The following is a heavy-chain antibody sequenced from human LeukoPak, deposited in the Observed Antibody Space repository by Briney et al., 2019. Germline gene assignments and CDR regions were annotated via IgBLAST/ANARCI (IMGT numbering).Heavy chain of an antibody. D-gene: IGHD2-2*01. V-gene: IGHV3-21*01. CDR3: ACTTCYKDDY. Sequence: PGGSLRLSCAASGFAFSSYSMNWVRQAPGKGLEWVSSISSDSTYIYYADSVKGRFTISRDNAKNSLYLQMNSLRAEDTAVYYCACTTCYKDDYWGQGTLVTVSS. CDR2: ISSDSTYI. CDR1: GFAFSSYS. J-gene: IGHJ4*02.